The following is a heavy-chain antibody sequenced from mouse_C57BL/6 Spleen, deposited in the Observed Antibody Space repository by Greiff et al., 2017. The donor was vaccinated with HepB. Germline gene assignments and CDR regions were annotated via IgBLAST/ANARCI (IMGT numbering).Heavy chain of an antibody. CDR2: IDPSDSYT. V-gene: IGHV1-69*01. J-gene: IGHJ2*01. CDR3: ARPYSNYAFDY. D-gene: IGHD2-5*01. Sequence: QVQLQQPGAELVMPGASVKLSCKASGYTFTSYWMHWVKQRPGQGLEWIGEIDPSDSYTNYNQKFKGKSTLTVDKSSSTAYMQLSSLTSEDSAVYYCARPYSNYAFDYWGQGTTLTVSS. CDR1: GYTFTSYW.